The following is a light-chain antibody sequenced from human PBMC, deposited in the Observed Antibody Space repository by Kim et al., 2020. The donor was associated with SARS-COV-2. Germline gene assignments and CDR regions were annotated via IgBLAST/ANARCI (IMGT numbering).Light chain of an antibody. CDR2: EVS. Sequence: GQSVTISCTGTRSDVGGYNYLSWYQQHPGKAPKLMIYEVSKRPSGVPDRFSGSKSGNTASLTVSGLQAEDEADYYCSSYAGSNNLVFGGGTQLTVL. J-gene: IGLJ3*02. V-gene: IGLV2-8*01. CDR3: SSYAGSNNLV. CDR1: RSDVGGYNY.